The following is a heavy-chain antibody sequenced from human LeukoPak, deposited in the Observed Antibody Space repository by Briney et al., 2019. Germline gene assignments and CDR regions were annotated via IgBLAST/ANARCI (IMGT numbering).Heavy chain of an antibody. Sequence: QPGGSLRLSCAASGFTFSTYDMHWVRQVSGKGLEWVSSIGTIGDTFYPGSVKGRFTISRENAKNSLYLQMNGLRAGDTAVYYCARATVIGNAPVPGYMDVWGKGTTATVSS. CDR2: IGTIGDT. CDR3: ARATVIGNAPVPGYMDV. D-gene: IGHD2-21*01. J-gene: IGHJ6*03. CDR1: GFTFSTYD. V-gene: IGHV3-13*01.